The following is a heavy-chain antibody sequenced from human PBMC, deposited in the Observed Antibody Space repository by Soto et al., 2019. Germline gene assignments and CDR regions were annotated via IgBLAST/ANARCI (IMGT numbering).Heavy chain of an antibody. J-gene: IGHJ4*02. CDR3: VEGWNDF. D-gene: IGHD1-1*01. Sequence: EVKVVESGGDFVKPGGSLRLSCATSGFMFSSAWMSWVRQAPGKGLEWVGRIKSRSDGGARDYAAPVKGRCNISRDDSKRIVYLQMDSLKVQDSAVYYCVEGWNDFWGQGTLVTVSS. V-gene: IGHV3-15*01. CDR1: GFMFSSAW. CDR2: IKSRSDGGAR.